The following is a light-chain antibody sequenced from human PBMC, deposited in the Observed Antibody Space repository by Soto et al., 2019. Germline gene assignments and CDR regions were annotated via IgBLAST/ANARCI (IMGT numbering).Light chain of an antibody. V-gene: IGLV2-14*01. CDR2: DVS. CDR1: SSDVGGYNY. CDR3: CSYTTSNTRQIV. J-gene: IGLJ1*01. Sequence: QSALTQPASVSGSPGQSITISCTGTSSDVGGYNYVSWYQQHPCKDPKFMIYDVSNRPSGVSNRFSGSKSGNTASLTISGLQAEDEADYYCCSYTTSNTRQIVFGTGTKLTVL.